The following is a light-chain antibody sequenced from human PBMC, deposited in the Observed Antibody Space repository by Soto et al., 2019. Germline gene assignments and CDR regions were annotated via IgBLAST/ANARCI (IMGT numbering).Light chain of an antibody. CDR3: QQRSNWPSLT. J-gene: IGKJ4*01. CDR2: DAS. Sequence: PGERATLSCRARQSVGSYLAWYQHKPGQAPRLLISDASNRATGIPARFSGSGSETDFTLTISSLEPEDSAVYYCQQRSNWPSLTFGGGTKVEIK. V-gene: IGKV3-11*01. CDR1: QSVGSY.